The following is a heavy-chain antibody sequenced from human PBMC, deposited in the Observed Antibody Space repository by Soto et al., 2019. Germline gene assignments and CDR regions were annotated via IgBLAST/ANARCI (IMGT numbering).Heavy chain of an antibody. D-gene: IGHD3-10*01. CDR2: VNPILSMS. V-gene: IGHV1-69*04. CDR3: ATSYGSGYRAFDF. Sequence: QVQLVQSGAEVKRPGSSVKVSCKASGDTFNFYSINWVRQAPGLGLEWMGRVNPILSMSNYAQRFQGRVTITADKSTSTAYMELSGLGSEDTAIYYCATSYGSGYRAFDFWGQGALVTVSS. J-gene: IGHJ4*02. CDR1: GDTFNFYS.